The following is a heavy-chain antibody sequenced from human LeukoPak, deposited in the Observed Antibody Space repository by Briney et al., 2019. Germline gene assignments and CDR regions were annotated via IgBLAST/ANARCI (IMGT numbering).Heavy chain of an antibody. CDR1: GFTFSSYG. J-gene: IGHJ4*02. D-gene: IGHD1-26*01. CDR2: ISYDGSNK. V-gene: IGHV3-30*03. CDR3: AATKTFDY. Sequence: SGGSLRLSCVASGFTFSSYGMHWVRQAPGKGLEWVAVISYDGSNKHYVDSVKGRFTISRDNSKNTVHLQMNSLRVEDTAVYYCAATKTFDYWGQGTLVTVSS.